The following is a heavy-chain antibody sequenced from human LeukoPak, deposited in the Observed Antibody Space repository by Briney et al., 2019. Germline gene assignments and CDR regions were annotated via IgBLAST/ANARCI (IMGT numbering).Heavy chain of an antibody. CDR2: IYHSGNT. V-gene: IGHV4-38-2*02. CDR3: ARAGYGDSDFDY. CDR1: GYSISSSYY. Sequence: SETLSLTCTVSGYSISSSYYWGWIRQPPGKGLEWIGSIYHSGNTYYNPSLKSRVTISLDTSKNQFSLKLSSVTAADTAMYYCARAGYGDSDFDYWGQGTLVTVSS. D-gene: IGHD4-17*01. J-gene: IGHJ4*02.